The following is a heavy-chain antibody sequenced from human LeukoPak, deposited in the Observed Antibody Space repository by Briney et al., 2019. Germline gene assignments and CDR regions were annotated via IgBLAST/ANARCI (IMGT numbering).Heavy chain of an antibody. J-gene: IGHJ4*02. D-gene: IGHD1-26*01. CDR3: ARDRGSYSSSGVDY. CDR2: IWYDGTNK. CDR1: GFTFSNSG. V-gene: IGHV3-33*01. Sequence: GRSPRLSCAASGFTFSNSGMHWVRQAPGKGLEWVAVIWYDGTNKYYADSVKGRFTISRDNSKTTLFLQMNSLRAEDTAVYYCARDRGSYSSSGVDYWGQGTLVTVSS.